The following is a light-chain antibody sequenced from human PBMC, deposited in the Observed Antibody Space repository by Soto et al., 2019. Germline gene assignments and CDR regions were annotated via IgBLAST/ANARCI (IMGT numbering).Light chain of an antibody. CDR3: QQAYRHPLT. CDR1: QGVGVW. Sequence: DIQMTQSPSSVSASVGDTVTITCRASQGVGVWLGWYQQKPGKAPHLLIYGASGLQVGVPSRFSGSVSGADFALTISNLQPEDFVTYYCQQAYRHPLTCGGGTKVRI. CDR2: GAS. V-gene: IGKV1-12*01. J-gene: IGKJ4*02.